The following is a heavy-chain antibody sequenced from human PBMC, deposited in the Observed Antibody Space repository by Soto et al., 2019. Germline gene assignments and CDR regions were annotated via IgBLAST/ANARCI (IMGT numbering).Heavy chain of an antibody. CDR2: IGNSAGIT. Sequence: EVQLLESGGGLVQPGGSLRLSCAASGFIFSTYDMSWVRQAPGKGLEWVSTIGNSAGITKYADSVKGRFTISRDNSKNTLYLQMNSLRAEDTAVYHCAKDGGVRGLNDAFDIWGQGTMVTVSS. J-gene: IGHJ3*02. V-gene: IGHV3-23*01. CDR3: AKDGGVRGLNDAFDI. CDR1: GFIFSTYD. D-gene: IGHD3-10*01.